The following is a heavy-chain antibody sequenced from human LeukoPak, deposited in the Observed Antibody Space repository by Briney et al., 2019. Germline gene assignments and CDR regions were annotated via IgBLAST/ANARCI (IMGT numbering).Heavy chain of an antibody. CDR3: AKGSSSSRPYYFDY. CDR1: GFTFSSYA. CDR2: ITNSGGDT. J-gene: IGHJ4*02. Sequence: SGGSLRLSCAASGFTFSSYAMSWVRQAPGKGLDWVSAITNSGGDTYHADSVKGRFTISRDNSKNTLYLQMNGLRVEVTAVYYCAKGSSSSRPYYFDYWGQGALVTVSS. V-gene: IGHV3-23*01. D-gene: IGHD6-6*01.